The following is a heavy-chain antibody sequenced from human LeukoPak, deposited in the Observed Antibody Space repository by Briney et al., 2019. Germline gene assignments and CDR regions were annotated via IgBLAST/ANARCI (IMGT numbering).Heavy chain of an antibody. CDR1: GSTFTGAY. Sequence: ASVKVSCKTSGSTFTGAYMHWVRQAPGQGLEWMGWVNPNSGEIKIAQKFQGRVTMTRDTSIRTVYMDLGGLRSDDTAVYYCARVLFNSGYNYWGQGSLVTVSS. CDR3: ARVLFNSGYNY. V-gene: IGHV1-2*02. J-gene: IGHJ4*02. D-gene: IGHD3-9*01. CDR2: VNPNSGEI.